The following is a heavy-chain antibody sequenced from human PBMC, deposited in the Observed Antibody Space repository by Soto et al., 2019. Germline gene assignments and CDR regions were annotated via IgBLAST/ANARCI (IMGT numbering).Heavy chain of an antibody. J-gene: IGHJ4*02. Sequence: ASVKVSCKASGYTFTSYGISWVRQAPGQGLEWMGWISAYNGNTNYAQKLQGRVTMTTDTSTSTAYRELRSLRSDDTALYYCARDHVLLWFGELSDFDYWGQGTLVTVSS. CDR2: ISAYNGNT. D-gene: IGHD3-10*01. V-gene: IGHV1-18*01. CDR1: GYTFTSYG. CDR3: ARDHVLLWFGELSDFDY.